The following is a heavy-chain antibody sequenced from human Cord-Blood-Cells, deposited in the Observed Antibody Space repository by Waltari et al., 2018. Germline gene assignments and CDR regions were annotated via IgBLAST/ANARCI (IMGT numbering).Heavy chain of an antibody. Sequence: QLVQSGAEVKKPGASVKVSCKVSGYTLTELSMHWVRQAPGKGLEWMGGFDPEDGETIYAQKFQGRVTMTEDTSTDTAYMELSSLRSEDTAVYYCATLARITIFGVVIIGNWFDPWGQGTLVTVSS. D-gene: IGHD3-3*01. CDR2: FDPEDGET. V-gene: IGHV1-24*01. J-gene: IGHJ5*02. CDR1: GYTLTELS. CDR3: ATLARITIFGVVIIGNWFDP.